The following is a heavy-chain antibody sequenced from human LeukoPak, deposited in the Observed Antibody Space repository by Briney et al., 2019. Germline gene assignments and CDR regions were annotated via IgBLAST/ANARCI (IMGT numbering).Heavy chain of an antibody. Sequence: GGSLRLSCAASGFTVSSNYMSWVRQAPGKGLEWVSIIYSGGSTYFADSVKGRFTISRDNAKNSLYLQMNSLRAEDTAVYYCARPRYFDWLDAFDIWGQGTMVTVSS. CDR1: GFTVSSNY. CDR3: ARPRYFDWLDAFDI. V-gene: IGHV3-53*01. CDR2: IYSGGST. J-gene: IGHJ3*02. D-gene: IGHD3-9*01.